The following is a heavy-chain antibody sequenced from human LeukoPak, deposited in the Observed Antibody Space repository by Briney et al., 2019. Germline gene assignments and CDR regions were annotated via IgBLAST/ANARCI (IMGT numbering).Heavy chain of an antibody. CDR1: GYTLTELS. J-gene: IGHJ6*03. Sequence: GASVKVSCKVSGYTLTELSMHWVRQAPGKGLEWMGGFDPEDGETIYAQKFQGRVTMTEDTSTDTAYMELSSLGSEDTAVYYCETRVYGDYLYYYYMDVWGKGTTVTVSS. V-gene: IGHV1-24*01. CDR3: ETRVYGDYLYYYYMDV. CDR2: FDPEDGET. D-gene: IGHD4-17*01.